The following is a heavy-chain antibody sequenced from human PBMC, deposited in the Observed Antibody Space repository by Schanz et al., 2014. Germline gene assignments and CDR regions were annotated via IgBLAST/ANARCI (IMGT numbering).Heavy chain of an antibody. J-gene: IGHJ4*02. CDR1: EFTFSSYK. V-gene: IGHV3-23*04. D-gene: IGHD4-17*01. Sequence: VQLVESGGGLVQPGGSLRLSCEASEFTFSSYKMSWVRQAPGKGLEWVSAISGSGGSTYYADSVKGRFTISRDNAKNSLYLQMNSLRAEDTAVFYCARPRFDYGEVDYWGQGTLVTVSS. CDR3: ARPRFDYGEVDY. CDR2: ISGSGGST.